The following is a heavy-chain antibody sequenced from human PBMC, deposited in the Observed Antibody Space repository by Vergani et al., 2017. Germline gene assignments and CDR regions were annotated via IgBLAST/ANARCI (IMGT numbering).Heavy chain of an antibody. V-gene: IGHV4-4*07. CDR3: ARDGGYSSSSEGGEWFDP. CDR1: GGSLSSFY. J-gene: IGHJ5*02. CDR2: IYTSGST. D-gene: IGHD6-6*01. Sequence: QVQLQESGPGLVTPSETLSLTSTVSGGSLSSFYWSWIRQPAGKGVECIGRIYTSGSTNYNPSLKSRVTMSVDTSKNQFYLKLSSVTAADTAVYYCARDGGYSSSSEGGEWFDPWGQGTLVTVSS.